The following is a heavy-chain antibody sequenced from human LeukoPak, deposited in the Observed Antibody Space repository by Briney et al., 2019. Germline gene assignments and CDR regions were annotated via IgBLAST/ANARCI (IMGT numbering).Heavy chain of an antibody. V-gene: IGHV4-59*01. D-gene: IGHD3-9*01. Sequence: SETLSLTCTVSGGSISSYYWSWIRQPPGKGLEWIGHIYYSGSTNYNPSLKSRVTISVDTSKNQFSLKLSSVTAADTAVYYCARANYDILTGYHYFDYWGQGTLVTVSS. CDR2: IYYSGST. J-gene: IGHJ4*02. CDR1: GGSISSYY. CDR3: ARANYDILTGYHYFDY.